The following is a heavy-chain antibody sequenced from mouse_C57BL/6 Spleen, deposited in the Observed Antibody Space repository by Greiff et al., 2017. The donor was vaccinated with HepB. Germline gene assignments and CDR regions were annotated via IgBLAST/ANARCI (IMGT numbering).Heavy chain of an antibody. J-gene: IGHJ1*03. CDR3: AGPECYGSSDGYFDV. CDR2: IYPRSGNT. V-gene: IGHV1-81*01. CDR1: GYTFTSYG. D-gene: IGHD1-1*01. Sequence: QVQLQQSGAELARPGASVKLSCKASGYTFTSYGISWVKQRTGQGLEWIGGIYPRSGNTYYNEKFKGKATLAADKSYSTAYMELRSLTSEDSAVYAGAGPECYGSSDGYFDVWGTGTTVTVSA.